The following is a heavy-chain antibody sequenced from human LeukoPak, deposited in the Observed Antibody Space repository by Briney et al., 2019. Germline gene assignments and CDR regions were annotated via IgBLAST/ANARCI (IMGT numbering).Heavy chain of an antibody. J-gene: IGHJ5*02. Sequence: GGSLRLSCAASGFTFSSYSMNWVRQAPGKGLEWVSYISSSSSTIYYADSVKGRFTISRDNAKNSLYLQMNSLRAEDTAVYYCAGNSGSYYSDWFDPWGQGTLVTVSS. CDR2: ISSSSSTI. CDR3: AGNSGSYYSDWFDP. D-gene: IGHD1-26*01. V-gene: IGHV3-48*01. CDR1: GFTFSSYS.